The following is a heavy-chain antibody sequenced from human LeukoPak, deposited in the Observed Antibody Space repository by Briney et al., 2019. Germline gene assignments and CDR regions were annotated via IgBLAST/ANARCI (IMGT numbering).Heavy chain of an antibody. CDR2: MNPNSGNT. D-gene: IGHD3-3*01. V-gene: IGHV1-8*01. J-gene: IGHJ4*02. CDR3: AIRYYDFWSGFYYFDY. CDR1: GYTFTSYD. Sequence: ASVKVSCKASGYTFTSYDINWVRQATGQGLEWVGWMNPNSGNTGYAQKFQGRVTMTRNTSISTAYMELSSLRSEDTAVYYCAIRYYDFWSGFYYFDYWGQGTLVTVS.